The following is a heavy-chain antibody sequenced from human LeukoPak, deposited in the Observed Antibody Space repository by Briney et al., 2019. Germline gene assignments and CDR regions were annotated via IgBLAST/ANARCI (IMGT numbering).Heavy chain of an antibody. J-gene: IGHJ4*02. CDR2: ISAYNGNT. D-gene: IGHD3-22*01. V-gene: IGHV1-18*04. CDR1: GYTFTGYY. Sequence: ASVKVSCKASGYTFTGYYMHWVRQAPGQGLEWMGWISAYNGNTNYAQKLQGGVTMTTDTSTSTAYMELRSLRSDDTAVYYCARVPTLSYYYDSSGYCDYWGQGTLVTVSS. CDR3: ARVPTLSYYYDSSGYCDY.